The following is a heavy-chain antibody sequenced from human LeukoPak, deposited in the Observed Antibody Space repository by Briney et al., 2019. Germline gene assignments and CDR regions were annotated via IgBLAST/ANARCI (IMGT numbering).Heavy chain of an antibody. J-gene: IGHJ6*03. CDR2: IAWGGSYT. CDR3: TRERRGFYMEV. D-gene: IGHD3-10*01. Sequence: GGSLTLSCAASGFTFGEYAMQWVRQAAGKGLEWVSLIAWGGSYTYYADSVRGRFIISRDNSKNSLSMQMNSLRPEDTALYYCTRERRGFYMEVWGKGTTVTVSS. V-gene: IGHV3-43D*04. CDR1: GFTFGEYA.